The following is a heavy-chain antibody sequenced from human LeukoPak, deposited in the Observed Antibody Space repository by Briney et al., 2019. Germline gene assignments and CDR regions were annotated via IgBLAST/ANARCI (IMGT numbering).Heavy chain of an antibody. J-gene: IGHJ6*02. CDR1: GGSISSYY. D-gene: IGHD2-21*02. CDR2: IYYSGST. V-gene: IGHV4-59*01. Sequence: SETLSLTCTVSGGSISSYYWSWIRQPPGKGLEWIGYIYYSGSTNYNPSLKSRVTISVDTSKNQFSLKLSSVTAADTAVYYCARDGGGGDYYYYYGMDVWGQGTTVTVS. CDR3: ARDGGGGDYYYYYGMDV.